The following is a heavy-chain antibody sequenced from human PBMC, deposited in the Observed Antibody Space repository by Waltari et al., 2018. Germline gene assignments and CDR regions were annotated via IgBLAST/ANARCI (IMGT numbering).Heavy chain of an antibody. CDR3: AISGMVRGVITYGFDP. Sequence: GGIIPIFGTANYAQKFQGRVTITADESTSTAYMELSSLRSEDTAVYYCAISGMVRGVITYGFDPWGQGTLVTVSS. D-gene: IGHD3-10*01. V-gene: IGHV1-69*01. CDR2: IIPIFGTA. J-gene: IGHJ5*02.